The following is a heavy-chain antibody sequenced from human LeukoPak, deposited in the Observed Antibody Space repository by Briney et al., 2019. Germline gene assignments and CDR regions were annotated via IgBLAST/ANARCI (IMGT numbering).Heavy chain of an antibody. V-gene: IGHV1-2*02. D-gene: IGHD2-2*01. CDR1: GYNFSIYG. CDR2: INPNSGGT. CDR3: ASPLGYCSSTSCYDYYYMDV. J-gene: IGHJ6*03. Sequence: ASLKVSCQATGYNFSIYGITWVRQAPGQGLEWMGWINPNSGGTNYAQKFQGRVTMTRDTSISTAYMELSRLRSDDTAVYYCASPLGYCSSTSCYDYYYMDVWGKGTTVTVSS.